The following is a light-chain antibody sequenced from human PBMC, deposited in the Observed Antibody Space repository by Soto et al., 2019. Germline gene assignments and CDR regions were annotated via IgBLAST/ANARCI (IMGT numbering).Light chain of an antibody. CDR2: DAY. V-gene: IGKV1-33*01. J-gene: IGKJ1*01. CDR3: LQDYGDSWT. Sequence: DIQVTQSPSSLSASVGDRVTITCQASHDINNYLSWYQQKPGKAPRLLIYDAYKMETGVPSRFSGSRSGTEFTLTISSLQPEDFASYYCLQDYGDSWTFGQGTKVDIK. CDR1: HDINNY.